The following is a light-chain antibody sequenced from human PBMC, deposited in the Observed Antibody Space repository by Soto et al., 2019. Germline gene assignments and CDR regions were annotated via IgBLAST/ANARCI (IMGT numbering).Light chain of an antibody. CDR3: QQYNNWWT. V-gene: IGKV3-15*01. J-gene: IGKJ1*01. CDR2: AAS. CDR1: QSVNRN. Sequence: EIVMTQSPATLSVSPGERATLSCRASQSVNRNLAWYQQKPGQAPRLLIYAASTWATGIPARFSGSGSETEFTLTISSLQSEDFAVYYCQQYNNWWTLGQGTKVEI.